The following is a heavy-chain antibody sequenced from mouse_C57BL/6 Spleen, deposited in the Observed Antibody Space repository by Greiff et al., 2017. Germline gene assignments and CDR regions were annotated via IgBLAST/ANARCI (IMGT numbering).Heavy chain of an antibody. D-gene: IGHD3-3*01. CDR2: ISGGGGNT. J-gene: IGHJ2*01. V-gene: IGHV5-9*04. Sequence: EVQGVESGGGLVKPGGSLKLSCAASGFTFSSYTMSWVRQTPEKRLEWVATISGGGGNTYYPDSVKGRFTISRDNAKNTLYLQMSSLRSEDTAVYYCARQRAGTYYFDYWGQGTTLTVSS. CDR1: GFTFSSYT. CDR3: ARQRAGTYYFDY.